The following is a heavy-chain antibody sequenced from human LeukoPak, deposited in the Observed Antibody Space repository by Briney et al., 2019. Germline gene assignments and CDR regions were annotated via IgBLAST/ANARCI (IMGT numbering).Heavy chain of an antibody. CDR2: ISGYNGYT. Sequence: GDSVKVSCKASGYTFTSYGISWVRQAPGQGLEWMGWISGYNGYTHYANNHQGRVTMTTDTSTSTAYMELRSLRSDDTAVYYCARDEARYSSGYYPNWFDPWGQGTLVAVSS. CDR1: GYTFTSYG. V-gene: IGHV1-18*01. CDR3: ARDEARYSSGYYPNWFDP. D-gene: IGHD3-22*01. J-gene: IGHJ5*02.